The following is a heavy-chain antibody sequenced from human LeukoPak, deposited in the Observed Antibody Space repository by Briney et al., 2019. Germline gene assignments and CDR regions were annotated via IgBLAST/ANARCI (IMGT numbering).Heavy chain of an antibody. D-gene: IGHD3-3*01. CDR1: GFTFDDYG. Sequence: GGSLRLSCAASGFTFDDYGMSWVRQAPGEGLEWVSGINWNGGSTGYADSVKGRFTISRDNAKNSLYLQMNSLRAEDTALYYCARADFWSGYYYFDYWGQGTLVTVSS. J-gene: IGHJ4*02. CDR2: INWNGGST. V-gene: IGHV3-20*04. CDR3: ARADFWSGYYYFDY.